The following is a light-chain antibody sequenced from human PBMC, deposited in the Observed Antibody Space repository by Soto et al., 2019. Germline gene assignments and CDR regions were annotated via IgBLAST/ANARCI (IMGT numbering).Light chain of an antibody. V-gene: IGLV1-51*01. CDR3: GAWDSSLSAVV. CDR1: NSNIGNNY. Sequence: QSVLTQPPSVSAAPGQTVTISCSGSNSNIGNNYVSWYQQLPGTAPKLLIYDNNKRPSGIPDRFSGSKSATSATLGITGLQTGDEADYYCGAWDSSLSAVVFGGGTKVTVL. J-gene: IGLJ2*01. CDR2: DNN.